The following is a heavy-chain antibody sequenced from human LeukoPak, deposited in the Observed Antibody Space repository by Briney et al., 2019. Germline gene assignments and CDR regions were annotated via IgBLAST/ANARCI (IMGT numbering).Heavy chain of an antibody. V-gene: IGHV1-2*02. CDR3: ARGRSRFKGFVSGWYLDF. CDR2: INPDSGGT. Sequence: ASVKVSCKASGYTFTGYYMHWVRQAPGQGLEWMGWINPDSGGTYFAQKFQGRVTMTRDTSISTVYMELSSLRSDDTAMYYCARGRSRFKGFVSGWYLDFWGQGILVTVSS. J-gene: IGHJ4*02. D-gene: IGHD6-19*01. CDR1: GYTFTGYY.